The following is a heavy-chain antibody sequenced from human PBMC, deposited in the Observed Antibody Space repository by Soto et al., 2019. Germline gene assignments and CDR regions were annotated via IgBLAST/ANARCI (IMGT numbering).Heavy chain of an antibody. CDR2: MSYDGTTK. D-gene: IGHD3-10*01. J-gene: IGHJ4*02. CDR3: AREFLWARYFDY. CDR1: GFIFSNYA. V-gene: IGHV3-30-3*01. Sequence: QVQLVESGGGVVQPGRSLRLSCAASGFIFSNYAMYWVRQAPGKGLEWVAFMSYDGTTKSYADSVKGRFTISRDNSQNTLYMQMNSLRPEDTGVYSCAREFLWARYFDYWGQVTLVTVSS.